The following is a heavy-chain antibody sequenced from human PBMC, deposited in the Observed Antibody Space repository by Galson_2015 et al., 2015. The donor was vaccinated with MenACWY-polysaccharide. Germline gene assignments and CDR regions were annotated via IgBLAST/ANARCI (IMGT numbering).Heavy chain of an antibody. D-gene: IGHD2-2*01. CDR3: ARDYAALSVVVLPGFYFDP. V-gene: IGHV1-3*04. CDR1: GYSFTKYL. J-gene: IGHJ5*02. Sequence: SAKVSCKASGYSFTKYLMYWLRQAPGQRLEYMGWINTGSGNTKVSQKFQDRVTITGDTSTNTVFLELSSLKSEDTAVYYCARDYAALSVVVLPGFYFDPWGQGTLVIVSS. CDR2: INTGSGNT.